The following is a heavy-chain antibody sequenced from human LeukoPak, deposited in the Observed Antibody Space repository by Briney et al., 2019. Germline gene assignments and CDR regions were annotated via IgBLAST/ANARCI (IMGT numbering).Heavy chain of an antibody. J-gene: IGHJ6*03. CDR3: ARIITIFGVVISSYYYMDV. Sequence: SETLSLTCAVSGGSISSSNWWSWVRQPPGKGLEWIGEIYHSGSTNYNPSLKSRVTISVDTSKNQFSLKLSSVTAADTAVYYCARIITIFGVVISSYYYMDVWGKGTTVTVSS. V-gene: IGHV4-4*02. D-gene: IGHD3-3*01. CDR2: IYHSGST. CDR1: GGSISSSNW.